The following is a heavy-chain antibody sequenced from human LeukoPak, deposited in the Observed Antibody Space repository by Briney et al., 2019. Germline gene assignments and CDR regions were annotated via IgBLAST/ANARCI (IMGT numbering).Heavy chain of an antibody. CDR3: ASGGADSGSLFDY. J-gene: IGHJ4*02. D-gene: IGHD5-12*01. Sequence: SETLSLTCTVSGGSISSGEHYWSWIRQPPGKGLEWIGYIYYSGSTSGSTTYYNPSLKSRVTVSVDTSKNRFSLKLSSVTAAAPAVYYCASGGADSGSLFDYWGQGTLVTVSS. CDR1: GGSISSGEHY. V-gene: IGHV4-30-4*01. CDR2: IYYSGSTSGSTT.